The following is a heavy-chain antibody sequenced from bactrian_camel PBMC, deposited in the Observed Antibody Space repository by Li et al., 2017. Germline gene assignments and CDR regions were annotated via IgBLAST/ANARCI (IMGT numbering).Heavy chain of an antibody. J-gene: IGHJ4*01. CDR3: AEGRGSRGEHCYSLNY. D-gene: IGHD6*01. Sequence: DVQLVESGGGSVQAGGSLRLSCTAPGISANGCGIDWFRRTPEGQRQWVSGTGADGKTVYKDSVKGRFTISQDNAKNTVYLQMNNLQPEDTAMYYCAEGRGSRGEHCYSLNYWDQGTQVTVS. CDR2: TGADGKT. V-gene: IGHV3S10*01. CDR1: GISANGCG.